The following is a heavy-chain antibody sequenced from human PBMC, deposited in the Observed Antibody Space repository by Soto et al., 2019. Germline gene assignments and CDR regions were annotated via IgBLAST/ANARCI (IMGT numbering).Heavy chain of an antibody. CDR1: GGSISTGGYY. D-gene: IGHD6-13*01. Sequence: PSETLSLTCTVSGGSISTGGYYWSWIRQHPGKRLEWIGYIYYSGSTYDNPSLKSRVTISVDTSKNQYSLKLSSVTAADTAVYYCPRAGYSSRWDHNWLDPRGHGTLVSVS. CDR3: PRAGYSSRWDHNWLDP. V-gene: IGHV4-31*03. CDR2: IYYSGST. J-gene: IGHJ5*02.